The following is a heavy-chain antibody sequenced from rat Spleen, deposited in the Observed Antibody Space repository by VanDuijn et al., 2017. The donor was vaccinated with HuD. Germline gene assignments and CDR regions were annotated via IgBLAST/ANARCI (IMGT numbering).Heavy chain of an antibody. CDR1: GFTFSDYY. CDR2: ISYDGSST. J-gene: IGHJ2*01. Sequence: EVQLVESDGGLVQPGRSLKLSCAGSGFTFSDYYMAWVRQAPTKGLEWVATISYDGSSTYYRDSVKGRFTISRDNAKNTQYLRMDSLRSEDSATYYCARRGYRYNYFDYWGQGVMVTVSS. V-gene: IGHV5-29*01. CDR3: ARRGYRYNYFDY. D-gene: IGHD1-5*01.